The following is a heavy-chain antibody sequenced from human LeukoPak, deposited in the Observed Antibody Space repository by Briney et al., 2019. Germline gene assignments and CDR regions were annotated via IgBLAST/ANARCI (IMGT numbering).Heavy chain of an antibody. CDR1: GFTFDDYG. Sequence: GGSLRLSCAASGFTFDDYGMSWVRQAPGKGLEWVSGINWNGGSTGYADSVKGRFTISRDNAKNSLYLQMNSLRAEDTALYHCARMYGSGSYYYYMDVWGKGTTVTVSS. J-gene: IGHJ6*03. V-gene: IGHV3-20*01. CDR3: ARMYGSGSYYYYMDV. D-gene: IGHD3-10*01. CDR2: INWNGGST.